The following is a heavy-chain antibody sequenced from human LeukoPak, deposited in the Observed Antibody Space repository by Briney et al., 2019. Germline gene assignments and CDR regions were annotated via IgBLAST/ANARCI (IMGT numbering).Heavy chain of an antibody. Sequence: SETLSLTCTVSGGSISSGGYSWSWIRQPPGKGLEWIGYIYYSGSTYYNPSLKSRVTISVDTSKNQFSLKLSSVTAADTAVYYCARVEEAYGSGRRENYYYYYMDVWGKGTTVTISS. V-gene: IGHV4-30-4*07. D-gene: IGHD3-10*01. CDR2: IYYSGST. CDR3: ARVEEAYGSGRRENYYYYYMDV. CDR1: GGSISSGGYS. J-gene: IGHJ6*03.